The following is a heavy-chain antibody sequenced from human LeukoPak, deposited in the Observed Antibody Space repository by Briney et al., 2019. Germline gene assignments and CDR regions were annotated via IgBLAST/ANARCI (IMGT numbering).Heavy chain of an antibody. V-gene: IGHV3-23*01. CDR3: AKVFPDYGDYVGEGIDAFDI. CDR1: GFTFSSYA. D-gene: IGHD4-17*01. J-gene: IGHJ3*02. Sequence: GGSLRLSCAASGFTFSSYAMSWVRQAPGKGLEWVSAISGSGGSTYYADSVKGRFTISRDNSKDTLYLQMNSLRAEDTAVYYCAKVFPDYGDYVGEGIDAFDIWGQGTMVTVSS. CDR2: ISGSGGST.